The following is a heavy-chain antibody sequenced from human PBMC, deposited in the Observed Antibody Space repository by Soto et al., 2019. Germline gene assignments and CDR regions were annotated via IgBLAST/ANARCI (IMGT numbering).Heavy chain of an antibody. V-gene: IGHV3-74*01. CDR1: GFTFSSYW. D-gene: IGHD3-22*01. CDR2: INSDGSST. CDR3: ARISPQGYYASSGYPQ. Sequence: PGGSLRLSCAASGFTFSSYWMHWVRQAPGKGLVWVSRINSDGSSTSYADSVKGRFTISRDNAKNTLYLQMNSLRAEDTAVYYCARISPQGYYASSGYPQWGQGTLVTVSS. J-gene: IGHJ4*02.